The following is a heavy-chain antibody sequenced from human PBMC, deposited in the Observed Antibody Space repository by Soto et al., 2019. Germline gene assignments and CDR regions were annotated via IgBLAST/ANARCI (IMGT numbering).Heavy chain of an antibody. D-gene: IGHD3-16*02. CDR1: GFTFSSYG. Sequence: QVPLVESGGGVVQPGRSLRLSCAASGFTFSSYGMHWVRQAPGKGLEWVAVISYDGSNKYYADSVKGRFTISRDNSKNTLYLQMNSLRAEDTAVYYCAKEGRRRIVGEYYFDYWGQGTLVTVSS. V-gene: IGHV3-30*18. J-gene: IGHJ4*02. CDR3: AKEGRRRIVGEYYFDY. CDR2: ISYDGSNK.